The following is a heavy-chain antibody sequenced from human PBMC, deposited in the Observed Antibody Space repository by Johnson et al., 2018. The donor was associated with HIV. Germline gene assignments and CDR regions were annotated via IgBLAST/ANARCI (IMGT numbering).Heavy chain of an antibody. CDR2: IKQDGSEK. J-gene: IGHJ3*02. D-gene: IGHD3-10*01. CDR3: ASLLLWYIRGDAFDI. V-gene: IGHV3-7*01. Sequence: VKLVESGGGLVQPGGSLRLSCAASGFTVSSNYMSWVRQAPGKGLEWVANIKQDGSEKYYVDSVKGRFTISRDNAKNSLYLQMNSLRAEDTAVYYCASLLLWYIRGDAFDIWGQGTMVTVSS. CDR1: GFTVSSNY.